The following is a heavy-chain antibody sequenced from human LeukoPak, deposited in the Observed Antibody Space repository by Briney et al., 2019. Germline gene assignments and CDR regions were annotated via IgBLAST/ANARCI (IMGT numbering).Heavy chain of an antibody. Sequence: ASVKVSCKASGYTFTSYDINGVRQATGQGLEWMGIINPSGGSTSYAQKFQGRVTMTRDMSTSTVYMELSSLRSEDTAVYYCARDRVLRYFDWSTGDDAFDIWGQGTMVTVSS. V-gene: IGHV1-46*01. CDR1: GYTFTSYD. J-gene: IGHJ3*02. CDR2: INPSGGST. D-gene: IGHD3-9*01. CDR3: ARDRVLRYFDWSTGDDAFDI.